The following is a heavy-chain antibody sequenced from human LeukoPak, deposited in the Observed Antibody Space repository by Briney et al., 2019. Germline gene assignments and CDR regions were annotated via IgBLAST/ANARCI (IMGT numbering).Heavy chain of an antibody. J-gene: IGHJ4*02. V-gene: IGHV1-18*04. CDR2: ISANNGNT. Sequence: ASVTVSFKSSGYTFTSYGISWVRQAPGQGLEWMGWISANNGNTNYAQKLQGRVTMTTDTSTSTAYMELRRLRSDDTTVYYCARLNTVMVLYYFDYWGQGTLVTVSS. D-gene: IGHD5-18*01. CDR1: GYTFTSYG. CDR3: ARLNTVMVLYYFDY.